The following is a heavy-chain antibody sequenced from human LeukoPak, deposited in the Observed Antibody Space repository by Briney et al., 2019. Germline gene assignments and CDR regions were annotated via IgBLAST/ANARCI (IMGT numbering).Heavy chain of an antibody. D-gene: IGHD2-2*01. CDR3: ARSAYSSTSRFDY. Sequence: SVKVSCKASGGTFSSYAISWVRQAPGQGLGWMGGIIPIFGTANYAQKFQGRVTITTDESTSTAYMELSSLRSEDTAVYYCARSAYSSTSRFDYWGQGTLVTVSS. V-gene: IGHV1-69*05. CDR1: GGTFSSYA. CDR2: IIPIFGTA. J-gene: IGHJ4*02.